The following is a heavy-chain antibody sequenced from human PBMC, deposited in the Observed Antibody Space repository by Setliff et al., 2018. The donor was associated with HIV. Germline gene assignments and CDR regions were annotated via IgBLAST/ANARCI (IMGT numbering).Heavy chain of an antibody. Sequence: VASVKVSCKASGGTFSSYGVNWVRQAPGQGLEWMGGIFPFFGSANYAQKFQGRVTITADVSTSTIYMELSSLTSEDTAVYYCARGADGDYRYYMDVWG. CDR3: ARGADGDYRYYMDV. D-gene: IGHD4-17*01. V-gene: IGHV1-69*13. CDR1: GGTFSSYG. CDR2: IFPFFGSA. J-gene: IGHJ6*03.